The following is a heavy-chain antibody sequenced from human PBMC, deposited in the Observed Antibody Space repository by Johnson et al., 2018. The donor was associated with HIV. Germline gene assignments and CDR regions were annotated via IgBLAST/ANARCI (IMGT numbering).Heavy chain of an antibody. Sequence: VQLVESGGGVVQPGRSLRLSCAASGFTFSSYAVHWVRQAPGKGLVWVSRISSDGSSTYYADSVKGRFTISRDNARNTMFLQMNSLRAEDTAVYYCARSGGVAGLDAFDIWGQGTIVTVSS. V-gene: IGHV3-74*02. D-gene: IGHD3-16*01. J-gene: IGHJ3*02. CDR3: ARSGGVAGLDAFDI. CDR2: ISSDGSST. CDR1: GFTFSSYA.